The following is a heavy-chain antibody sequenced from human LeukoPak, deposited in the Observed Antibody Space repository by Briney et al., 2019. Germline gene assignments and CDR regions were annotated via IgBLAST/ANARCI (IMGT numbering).Heavy chain of an antibody. D-gene: IGHD5-12*01. CDR1: GFSFSGYA. J-gene: IGHJ4*02. CDR3: ARTFWDKSNGYDYYFDY. CDR2: ISYDGSAK. Sequence: GSLRLSFAASGFSFSGYAMHWVRQAPGNGLEWVTVISYDGSAKYYSDSVKGRFTISRDNSKNTLYLQMNSLRAEDTAVYYCARTFWDKSNGYDYYFDYWGQGSLVTVSS. V-gene: IGHV3-30*04.